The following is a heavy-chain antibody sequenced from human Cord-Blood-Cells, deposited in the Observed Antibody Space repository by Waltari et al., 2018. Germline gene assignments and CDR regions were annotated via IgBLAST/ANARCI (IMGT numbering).Heavy chain of an antibody. D-gene: IGHD3-10*01. CDR2: INHSGST. J-gene: IGHJ4*02. CDR3: ARGSNITMVRRTFDY. V-gene: IGHV4-34*01. Sequence: QVQLQQWGAGLLKPSETLSLTCAVDGGYFSGYYWSWIRQTPGKGLEWIGEINHSGSTNYNPSLKSRFTISVDTSKNQFSLKLSSVTAADTAVYYCARGSNITMVRRTFDYWGQGTLVTVSS. CDR1: GGYFSGYY.